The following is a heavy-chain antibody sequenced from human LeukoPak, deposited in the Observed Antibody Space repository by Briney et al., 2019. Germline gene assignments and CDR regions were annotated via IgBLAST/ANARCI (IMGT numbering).Heavy chain of an antibody. V-gene: IGHV3-30-3*01. Sequence: PGEFLRLSCAASGFTFSSYAMHWVRQAPGKGLEWVAVISYDGSNKYYADSVKGRFTISRDNAKNSLYLQMNSLRAEDTALYYCAKDMTEHPKAFDIWGQGTMVTVSS. J-gene: IGHJ3*02. CDR2: ISYDGSNK. CDR1: GFTFSSYA. CDR3: AKDMTEHPKAFDI. D-gene: IGHD2-21*02.